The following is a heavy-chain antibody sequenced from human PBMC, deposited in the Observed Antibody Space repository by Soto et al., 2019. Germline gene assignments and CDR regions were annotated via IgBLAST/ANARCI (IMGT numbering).Heavy chain of an antibody. CDR3: GKSPDFYYYGMDV. J-gene: IGHJ6*02. Sequence: PVGSLRLSCAASGFTFSVYAMTWVRQAPGKGLEWVSSISGSGANTYYADSVKGRFIISRDNSKNTVSLQMNSLRADDTAVYYCGKSPDFYYYGMDVWGQGTTVTVSS. CDR1: GFTFSVYA. CDR2: ISGSGANT. V-gene: IGHV3-23*01.